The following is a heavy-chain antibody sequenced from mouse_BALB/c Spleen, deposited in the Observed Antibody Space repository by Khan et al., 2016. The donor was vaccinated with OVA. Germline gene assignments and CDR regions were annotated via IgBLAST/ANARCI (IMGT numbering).Heavy chain of an antibody. CDR2: INPHIGET. J-gene: IGHJ2*01. CDR1: GYSFTGYF. Sequence: VQLKQSGPELVRPGASVKISCKASGYSFTGYFMNWVMQSHGKSLEWIGRINPHIGETFYNPRFKDKATLTVDESSSTAHMELRTLTSEDSAVYYCTRSYRSDFDYWGQGTTLTVSS. V-gene: IGHV1-20*01. CDR3: TRSYRSDFDY. D-gene: IGHD1-1*01.